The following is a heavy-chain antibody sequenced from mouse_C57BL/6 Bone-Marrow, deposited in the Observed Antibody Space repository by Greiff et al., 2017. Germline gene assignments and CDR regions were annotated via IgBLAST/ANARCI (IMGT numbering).Heavy chain of an antibody. V-gene: IGHV5-9*01. CDR1: GFTFSSYT. D-gene: IGHD2-12*01. J-gene: IGHJ2*01. CDR3: ARHEKRRDFDY. Sequence: EVQLMESGGGLVKPGGSLKLSCAASGFTFSSYTMSWVRQTPEKRLEWVATISGGGGNTYYPDSVKGRFTISRDDAKNTLYLQMSSLRSEDTALYYCARHEKRRDFDYWGQGTTLTVSS. CDR2: ISGGGGNT.